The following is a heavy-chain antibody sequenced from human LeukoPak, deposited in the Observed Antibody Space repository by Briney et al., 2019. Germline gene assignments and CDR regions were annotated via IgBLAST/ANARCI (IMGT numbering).Heavy chain of an antibody. J-gene: IGHJ5*02. Sequence: ASVKVSCTASGYTFTSYDINWVRQATGQGLEWMGWMNPNSGNTGYAQKFQGRVTMTRNTSISTAYMELSSLRFEDTAVYYCARFRYCSSTSCRKWGSNWFDPWGQGTLVTVSS. CDR2: MNPNSGNT. V-gene: IGHV1-8*01. D-gene: IGHD2-2*01. CDR1: GYTFTSYD. CDR3: ARFRYCSSTSCRKWGSNWFDP.